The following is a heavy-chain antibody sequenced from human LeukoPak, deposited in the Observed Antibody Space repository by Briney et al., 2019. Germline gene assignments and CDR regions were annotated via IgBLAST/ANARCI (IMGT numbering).Heavy chain of an antibody. CDR2: IYYGGST. J-gene: IGHJ4*02. Sequence: SETLSLTCTVSGGSISSGDYYWSWIRQPPGKGLEWIGYIYYGGSTYYNPSLKSRVTISVDTSKNQFSLKLSSVTAADTAVYYCARSAGYSYGYSFDYWGQGTLVTVSS. D-gene: IGHD5-18*01. CDR1: GGSISSGDYY. V-gene: IGHV4-30-4*01. CDR3: ARSAGYSYGYSFDY.